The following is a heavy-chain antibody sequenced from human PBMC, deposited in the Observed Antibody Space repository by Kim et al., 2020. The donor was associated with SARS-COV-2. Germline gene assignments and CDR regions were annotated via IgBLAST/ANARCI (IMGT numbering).Heavy chain of an antibody. D-gene: IGHD1-26*01. Sequence: ASVKVSCKAAGYSFINYGITWVRQAPGDGLEWMGWISGYNGNTNYAESLQGRVAMTTDKSTSTAYMELRSLRSDDTAVYYCARDGRDRAGGYYMDVWGKG. CDR2: ISGYNGNT. CDR1: GYSFINYG. V-gene: IGHV1-18*04. J-gene: IGHJ6*03. CDR3: ARDGRDRAGGYYMDV.